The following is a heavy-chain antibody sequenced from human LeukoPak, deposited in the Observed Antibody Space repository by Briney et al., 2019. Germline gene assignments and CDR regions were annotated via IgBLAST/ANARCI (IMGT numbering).Heavy chain of an antibody. Sequence: GASVKVSCKASGYTFTSYYMHWVRQAPGQGLEWMGWINPNSGGTNYAQKFQGRVTMTRDTSISTAYMELSRLRSDDTAVYYCARDINRDYYYYMDVWGKGTTVTVSS. CDR1: GYTFTSYY. CDR2: INPNSGGT. V-gene: IGHV1-2*02. CDR3: ARDINRDYYYYMDV. J-gene: IGHJ6*03.